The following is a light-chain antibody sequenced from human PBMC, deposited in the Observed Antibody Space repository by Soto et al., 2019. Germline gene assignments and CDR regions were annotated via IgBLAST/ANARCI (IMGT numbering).Light chain of an antibody. J-gene: IGLJ2*01. Sequence: QSALTQPASVSGSPGQSIAISCTGTTSDVGGYDYVSWYQQHPGKAPKVVIYDVNNRPSGVSNRFSGSKSGNTASLTITGLQAEDEADYYCSSYTTSNTEIFGGGTKLTVL. CDR2: DVN. V-gene: IGLV2-14*03. CDR1: TSDVGGYDY. CDR3: SSYTTSNTEI.